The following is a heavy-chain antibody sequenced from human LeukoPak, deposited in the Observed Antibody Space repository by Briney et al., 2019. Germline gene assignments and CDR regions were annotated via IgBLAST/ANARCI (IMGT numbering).Heavy chain of an antibody. CDR2: TKSSGSTI. CDR3: ARALLFYYYYMDV. J-gene: IGHJ6*03. Sequence: GGSLTLSCALSRLTLSSYDTQWVRHAPGEGREWVSYTKSSGSTIYYADAVKGRFTIYRHNAKNSLYVQMNSQRARDTAMYHCARALLFYYYYMDVWGKGTTVTVSS. V-gene: IGHV3-48*03. CDR1: RLTLSSYD. D-gene: IGHD3-10*01.